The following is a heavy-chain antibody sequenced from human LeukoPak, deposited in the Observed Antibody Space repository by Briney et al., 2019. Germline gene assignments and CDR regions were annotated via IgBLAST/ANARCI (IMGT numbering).Heavy chain of an antibody. CDR3: AREYYYDSRGYYYYYGMDV. J-gene: IGHJ6*02. CDR2: INPNSGGT. V-gene: IGHV1-2*02. Sequence: SVKVSCKASGYTFTGYYMHWVRQAPGQGLEWMGWINPNSGGTNYAQKFQGRVTMTRDTSISTAYMELSRLRSDDTAVYYCAREYYYDSRGYYYYYGMDVWGQGTTVTVSS. D-gene: IGHD3-22*01. CDR1: GYTFTGYY.